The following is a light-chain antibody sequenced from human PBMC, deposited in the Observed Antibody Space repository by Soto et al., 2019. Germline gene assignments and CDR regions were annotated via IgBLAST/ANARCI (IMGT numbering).Light chain of an antibody. CDR1: SSDVGKYNY. CDR2: EVS. V-gene: IGLV2-14*01. J-gene: IGLJ2*01. Sequence: QSALTQPASVSGSPGQSITISCTGTSSDVGKYNYVSWYQQHPAKAPKLMIFEVSNRPSGVSNRFSGSKSGNTASLTISGLQAEVEAEYYCSSYTGSSINTVVFGGGTKLTVL. CDR3: SSYTGSSINTVV.